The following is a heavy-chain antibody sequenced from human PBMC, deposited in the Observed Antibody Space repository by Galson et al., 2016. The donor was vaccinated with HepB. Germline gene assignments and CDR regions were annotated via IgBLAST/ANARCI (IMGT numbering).Heavy chain of an antibody. Sequence: SLRLSCAASGFIFEGHGMSWVRLVPGKGLEWVSGINWIGGSAIYADSVKGRFTISRDCAKNSPYLQMNSLRAEDTALYYCTRNQGSGGGSCYDNWGQGTLVTVSS. D-gene: IGHD2-15*01. J-gene: IGHJ4*02. V-gene: IGHV3-20*04. CDR1: GFIFEGHG. CDR2: INWIGGSA. CDR3: TRNQGSGGGSCYDN.